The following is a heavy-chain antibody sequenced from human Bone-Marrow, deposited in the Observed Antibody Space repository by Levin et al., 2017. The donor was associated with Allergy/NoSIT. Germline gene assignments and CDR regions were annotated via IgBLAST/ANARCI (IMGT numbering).Heavy chain of an antibody. Sequence: LSLTCAASGFSFYNYAMSWVRQAPGKGLEWVSAISPRGDFIYYADSVWGRFAFSRDNSRNTVYLQMTSLRVEDTALYYCAKKGSMNIGLGPYYRLDSWGRGTLVTVSS. CDR3: AKKGSMNIGLGPYYRLDS. D-gene: IGHD2/OR15-2a*01. CDR2: ISPRGDFI. V-gene: IGHV3-23*01. J-gene: IGHJ4*02. CDR1: GFSFYNYA.